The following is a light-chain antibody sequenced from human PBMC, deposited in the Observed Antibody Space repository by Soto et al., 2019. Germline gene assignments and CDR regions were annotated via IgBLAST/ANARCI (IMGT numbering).Light chain of an antibody. CDR3: SSYITSAIVV. CDR2: DVF. Sequence: QSALTQPASVSASRGQSITISCTGTSSDVPGSNSVSWYQQHPGKAPILIIFDVFKRLSGVSDRFSASKSGNTASLTISGLQAEDEADYYCSSYITSAIVVFGGGTQLTVL. CDR1: SSDVPGSNS. J-gene: IGLJ2*01. V-gene: IGLV2-14*01.